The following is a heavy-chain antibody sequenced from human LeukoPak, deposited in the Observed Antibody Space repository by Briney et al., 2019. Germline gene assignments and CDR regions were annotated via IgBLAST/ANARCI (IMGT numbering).Heavy chain of an antibody. Sequence: KPSETLSLTCTVSGGSISSSSYYWGWIRQPPGKGLEWIGSIYYSGSTYYNPSLKSRVTISVDTSKNQFSLKLSSVTAADTAVYYCARIGGGDGYPFDYWGQGTLVTVSS. CDR1: GGSISSSSYY. J-gene: IGHJ4*02. V-gene: IGHV4-39*07. D-gene: IGHD5-24*01. CDR2: IYYSGST. CDR3: ARIGGGDGYPFDY.